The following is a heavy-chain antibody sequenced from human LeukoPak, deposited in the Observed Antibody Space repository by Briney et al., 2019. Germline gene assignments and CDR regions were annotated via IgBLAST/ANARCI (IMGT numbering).Heavy chain of an antibody. CDR3: ARDYYDSSGYSRYDP. CDR1: GYTFTGYY. Sequence: ASVKVSCKASGYTFTGYYMHWVRQAPGQGLEWMGWINPNSGGTDYAQKFQGRVTMTRDTSISTAYMEVSRLRSDDTAVYYCARDYYDSSGYSRYDPWGQGTLVTVSS. V-gene: IGHV1-2*02. CDR2: INPNSGGT. D-gene: IGHD3-22*01. J-gene: IGHJ5*02.